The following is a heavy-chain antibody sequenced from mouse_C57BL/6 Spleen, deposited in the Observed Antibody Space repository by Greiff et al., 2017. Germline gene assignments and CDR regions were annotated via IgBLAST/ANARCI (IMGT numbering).Heavy chain of an antibody. CDR2: IYPRDGST. V-gene: IGHV1-85*01. J-gene: IGHJ4*01. CDR1: GYTFTSYD. Sequence: QVHVKQSGPELVKPGASVKLSCKASGYTFTSYDINWVKQRPGQGLEWIGWIYPRDGSTKYNEKFKGNATLTVDTSSSTAYMELHSLTSEDSAVYFCAVDSSGLYYYAMDYWGQGTSVTVSS. D-gene: IGHD3-2*02. CDR3: AVDSSGLYYYAMDY.